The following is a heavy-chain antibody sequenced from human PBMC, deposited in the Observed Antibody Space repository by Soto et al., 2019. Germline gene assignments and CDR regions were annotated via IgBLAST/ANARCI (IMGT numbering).Heavy chain of an antibody. J-gene: IGHJ5*02. D-gene: IGHD6-13*01. CDR2: IGGGGVPT. V-gene: IGHV3-23*01. Sequence: EVQVLESGGGLVQPGGSLRLSCAASGFTFSNYAMSWVRQAPGKGLEWVSAIGGGGVPTYHADSVKGRFTISRDNSKNTLYLQMYSLRAEDTAVYDCAKGPGQPPHCFAPWGLGTLVTVSS. CDR3: AKGPGQPPHCFAP. CDR1: GFTFSNYA.